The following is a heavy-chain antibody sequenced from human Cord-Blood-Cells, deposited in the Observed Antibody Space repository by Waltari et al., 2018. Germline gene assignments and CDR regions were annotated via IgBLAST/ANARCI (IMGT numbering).Heavy chain of an antibody. D-gene: IGHD5-18*01. CDR1: GGSFSGYY. J-gene: IGHJ4*02. Sequence: QVQLQQWGAGLLKPSETLSLTCAVYGGSFSGYYWSWIRQPPGKGLEWLGEINHSGSTNYNPSLRSQVTISVDTSKNQCSLKLSSVTAADTAGYYCARAGLTENRQTGSDTAMVSGYFDYWGQGTLVTVSS. CDR3: ARAGLTENRQTGSDTAMVSGYFDY. V-gene: IGHV4-34*01. CDR2: INHSGST.